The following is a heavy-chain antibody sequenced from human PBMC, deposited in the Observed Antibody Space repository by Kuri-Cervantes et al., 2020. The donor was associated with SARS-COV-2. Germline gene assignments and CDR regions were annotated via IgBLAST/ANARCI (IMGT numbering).Heavy chain of an antibody. D-gene: IGHD3-10*01. CDR1: RYTFPSYY. CDR3: ARTYQNYYGSGSFSANYYGMDV. CDR2: INPSGGST. V-gene: IGHV1-46*01. Sequence: ASVPVSCKASRYTFPSYYMHWVRQAPGQGLEWMGIINPSGGSTSYAQKFQGRVTITRDTSASKAYMELSSLRSEDTAVYYCARTYQNYYGSGSFSANYYGMDVWGQGTTVTVSS. J-gene: IGHJ6*02.